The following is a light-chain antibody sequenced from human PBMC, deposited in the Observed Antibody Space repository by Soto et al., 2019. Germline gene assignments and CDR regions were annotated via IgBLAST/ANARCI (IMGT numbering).Light chain of an antibody. J-gene: IGKJ4*01. Sequence: VMVHTPLSSPVTLGQPASISCRTRENLVRRDRNSYLNWHQQRPGQAPKLLLYKMSNRFTGVPARFSGSGAGTDFTLTISRVEAEDVGIYYCMQSTRFPVTFGGGTKVDIK. CDR2: KMS. CDR1: ENLVRRDRNSY. V-gene: IGKV2-24*01. CDR3: MQSTRFPVT.